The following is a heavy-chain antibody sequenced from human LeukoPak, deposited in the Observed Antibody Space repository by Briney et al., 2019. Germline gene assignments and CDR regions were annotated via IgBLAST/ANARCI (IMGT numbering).Heavy chain of an antibody. CDR1: GFTFSSYG. Sequence: GGSLRLSCAASGFTFSSYGMHWVRHAPGKGLEGVAFIRYDGSNKYYADSVKGRLTISRDNSKHTLYLQTNSQRAEDTAVYYCAKRRVAVAGVWGQGTLVTVSS. J-gene: IGHJ4*02. V-gene: IGHV3-30*02. CDR2: IRYDGSNK. D-gene: IGHD6-19*01. CDR3: AKRRVAVAGV.